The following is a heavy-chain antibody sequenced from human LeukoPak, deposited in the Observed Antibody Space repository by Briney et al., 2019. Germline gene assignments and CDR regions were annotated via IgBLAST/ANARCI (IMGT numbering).Heavy chain of an antibody. CDR1: GGSISSYY. CDR2: INHSGST. Sequence: SETLSLTCTVSGGSISSYYWSWIRQPPGQGLEWIGEINHSGSTNYSPSLKSRVTLSVDTSKNQFTLRRSSVPAADTAVYYCARRTFGGVIAYGSQGTLVTVPS. D-gene: IGHD3-16*02. J-gene: IGHJ4*02. V-gene: IGHV4-34*01. CDR3: ARRTFGGVIAY.